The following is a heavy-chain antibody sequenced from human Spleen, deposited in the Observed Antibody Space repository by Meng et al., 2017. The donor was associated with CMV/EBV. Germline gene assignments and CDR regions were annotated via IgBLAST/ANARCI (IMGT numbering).Heavy chain of an antibody. Sequence: GGSLRLSCAASGFTFSSYGMHWVRQALGKGLEWVAVIWYDGSNKYYADSVKGRFTISRDNSKNTLYLQMNSLRAEDTAVYYCAKAVGATTKPYYFDYWGQGTLVTVSS. CDR3: AKAVGATTKPYYFDY. D-gene: IGHD1-26*01. CDR1: GFTFSSYG. CDR2: IWYDGSNK. V-gene: IGHV3-33*06. J-gene: IGHJ4*02.